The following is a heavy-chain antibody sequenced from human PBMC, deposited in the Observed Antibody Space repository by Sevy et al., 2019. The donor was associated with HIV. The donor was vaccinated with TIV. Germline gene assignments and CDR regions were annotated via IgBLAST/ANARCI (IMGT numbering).Heavy chain of an antibody. CDR1: GFTFNIYS. Sequence: GGSLRLSCAASGFTFNIYSMNWVRQAPGKGLEWVSSISGSSSYIFYADSVKGRFTISRDNAKNSLYLQMNSLRAEDTAVYYCARGMGDPRADCFDYWGQGTLVTVSS. V-gene: IGHV3-21*01. CDR2: ISGSSSYI. CDR3: ARGMGDPRADCFDY. D-gene: IGHD2-21*02. J-gene: IGHJ4*02.